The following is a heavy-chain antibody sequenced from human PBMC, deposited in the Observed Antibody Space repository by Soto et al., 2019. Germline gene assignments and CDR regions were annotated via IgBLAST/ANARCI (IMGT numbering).Heavy chain of an antibody. J-gene: IGHJ4*02. CDR3: VTGDHLVR. Sequence: QMQLVQSGAEARKPGASVKVSCKTSGYTFTGYYLNWVRQAPGRGIEWVGWINPKTSATNNAQQFQGRGTMTTDTSISTVYMELSGLKSDYTAVYYCVTGDHLVRWGEGARVTVSS. V-gene: IGHV1-2*02. CDR1: GYTFTGYY. D-gene: IGHD6-6*01. CDR2: INPKTSAT.